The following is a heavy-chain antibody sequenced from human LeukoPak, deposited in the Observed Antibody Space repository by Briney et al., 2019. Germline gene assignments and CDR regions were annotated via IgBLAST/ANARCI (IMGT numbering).Heavy chain of an antibody. J-gene: IGHJ3*01. D-gene: IGHD5-24*01. CDR1: GYTFTNSY. V-gene: IGHV1-46*01. CDR2: INPDGGNT. Sequence: GASVKVSCKASGYTFTNSYIHWVRQAPGQVLEWMGLINPDGGNTNYAQNFQGRVTLTRDTSTSTVYMELSSLRSEDTAIYYCARIRDGYNDAYDLWGQGTMVTVPS. CDR3: ARIRDGYNDAYDL.